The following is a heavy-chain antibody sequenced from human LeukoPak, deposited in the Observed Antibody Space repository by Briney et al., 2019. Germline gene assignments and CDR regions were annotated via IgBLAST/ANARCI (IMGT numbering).Heavy chain of an antibody. CDR1: GFTFTEYY. V-gene: IGHV3-11*01. J-gene: IGHJ4*02. Sequence: GGSLRLACAASGFTFTEYYMSWIRQAPGKGPEWISYTSSFDGTVNYAESVKGRFTISRDNAKSLLYLQMSSLRDEDTAVYHCARDRFGVFDYWGQGTLVSVSS. CDR3: ARDRFGVFDY. D-gene: IGHD3-10*01. CDR2: TSSFDGTV.